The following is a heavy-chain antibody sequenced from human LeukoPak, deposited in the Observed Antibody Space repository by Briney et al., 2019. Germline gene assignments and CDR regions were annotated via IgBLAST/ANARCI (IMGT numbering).Heavy chain of an antibody. CDR3: ARNSGGSCYSGDAFDI. D-gene: IGHD2-15*01. CDR1: GLSLSTSGMC. Sequence: SGPALVKPTQTLTLTCTFSGLSLSTSGMCVSWIRQPPGKALEWLALIDWDDDKYYSTSLKTRLTISKDTSKNQVVLTMTNMDPVDTATYYCARNSGGSCYSGDAFDIWGQGTMVTVSS. V-gene: IGHV2-70*01. J-gene: IGHJ3*02. CDR2: IDWDDDK.